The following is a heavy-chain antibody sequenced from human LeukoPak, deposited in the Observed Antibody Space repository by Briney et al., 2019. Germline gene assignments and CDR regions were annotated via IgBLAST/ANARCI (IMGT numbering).Heavy chain of an antibody. V-gene: IGHV4-39*01. J-gene: IGHJ6*03. CDR2: IYYSGST. D-gene: IGHD6-6*01. CDR3: AVNEYSSPYYYYYYMDV. Sequence: SETLSLTCTVSGGSISSSSYYWGWIRQPPGKGLEWIGSIYYSGSTYYNPSLKSRVTISVDTSKNQFSLKLSSVTAADTAVYHCAVNEYSSPYYYYYYMDVWGKGTTVTVSS. CDR1: GGSISSSSYY.